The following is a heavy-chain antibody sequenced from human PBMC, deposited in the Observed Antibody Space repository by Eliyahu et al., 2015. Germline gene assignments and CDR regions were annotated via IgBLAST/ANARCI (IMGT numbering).Heavy chain of an antibody. CDR2: MSYSYAGNS. CDR3: ARRMTIFGGWYFDL. D-gene: IGHD3-3*01. V-gene: IGHV4-31*03. Sequence: QVQLQESGPGLXQASQTLSLTCTVXXDSITSGAXFWSWIRDSPGKGLXXIAYMSYSYAGNSYYNPSLKSRATILMDTSRNQFALDLTSVTAADSAIYYCARRMTIFGGWYFDLWGRGTQVTVSA. J-gene: IGHJ2*01. CDR1: XDSITSGAXF.